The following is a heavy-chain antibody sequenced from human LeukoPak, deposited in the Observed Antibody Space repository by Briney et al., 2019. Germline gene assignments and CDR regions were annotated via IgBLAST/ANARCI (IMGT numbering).Heavy chain of an antibody. CDR3: APGWLGDIVVVEYYYMDV. D-gene: IGHD2-2*01. J-gene: IGHJ6*03. V-gene: IGHV3-21*01. CDR2: ISSSSSYI. CDR1: GFTFSSSS. Sequence: PGGSLRLSCAASGFTFSSSSMNWVRQAPGKGLEWVSSISSSSSYIYYADSVKGRFTISRDNAKNSLYLQMNSLRAEDTAVYYCAPGWLGDIVVVEYYYMDVWGKGTTVTVSS.